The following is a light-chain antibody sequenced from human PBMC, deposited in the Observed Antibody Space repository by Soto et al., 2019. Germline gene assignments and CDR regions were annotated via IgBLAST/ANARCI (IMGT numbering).Light chain of an antibody. CDR3: QQRSNWPWT. CDR2: DAS. V-gene: IGKV3-11*01. Sequence: EIVLTQSPATLSLSPGERATLSCRASPSVSSDLAWYQQKPGQAPRLLIYDASNRATGIPARFSGSGSGTDFTLTISSLEPEDFAVYYCQQRSNWPWTFGQGNKVEIK. J-gene: IGKJ1*01. CDR1: PSVSSD.